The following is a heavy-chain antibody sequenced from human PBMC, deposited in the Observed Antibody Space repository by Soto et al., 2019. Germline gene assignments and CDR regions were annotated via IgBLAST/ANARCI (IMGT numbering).Heavy chain of an antibody. V-gene: IGHV3-73*01. Sequence: GGSLRLSCAASGFTFSGSAMHWVRQASGKGLEWVGRIRSKANSYATAYAASVKGRFTISRDDSKNTAYLQMNSLKTEDTAVYYCTRHVLGESYYLGAFVYWGQGTLVTVSS. CDR1: GFTFSGSA. J-gene: IGHJ4*02. D-gene: IGHD3-10*01. CDR2: IRSKANSYAT. CDR3: TRHVLGESYYLGAFVY.